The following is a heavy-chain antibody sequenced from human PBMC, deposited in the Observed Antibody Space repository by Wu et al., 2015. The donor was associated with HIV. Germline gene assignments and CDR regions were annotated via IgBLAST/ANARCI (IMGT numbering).Heavy chain of an antibody. Sequence: QVQLVQSGAEVKKPGASVKVSCKASGYTFTSYGISWVRQAPGQGLEWMGWISAYNGNTNYAQKLQGRVTMTTDTSTSTAYMELRSLRSDDTAVYYCARCFRSGIAAAGTEYYYYYYGMDVWGQGTTVTVSS. CDR3: ARCFRSGIAAAGTEYYYYYYGMDV. CDR2: ISAYNGNT. CDR1: GYTFTSYG. J-gene: IGHJ6*02. D-gene: IGHD6-13*01. V-gene: IGHV1-18*01.